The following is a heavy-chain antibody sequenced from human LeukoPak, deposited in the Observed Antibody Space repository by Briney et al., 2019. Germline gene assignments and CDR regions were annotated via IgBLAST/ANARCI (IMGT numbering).Heavy chain of an antibody. J-gene: IGHJ6*03. CDR2: ISGSGGST. D-gene: IGHD3-3*01. CDR3: AKGTYYDFWSGYFSYYYYYYYMDV. V-gene: IGHV3-23*01. CDR1: GFTFSSYA. Sequence: GGSLRLSCAASGFTFSSYAMIWVRQAPGKGLEWVSAISGSGGSTYYADSVKGRFTISRDNSKNTLYLQMNSLRAEDTAVYYCAKGTYYDFWSGYFSYYYYYYYMDVWGKGTTATVSS.